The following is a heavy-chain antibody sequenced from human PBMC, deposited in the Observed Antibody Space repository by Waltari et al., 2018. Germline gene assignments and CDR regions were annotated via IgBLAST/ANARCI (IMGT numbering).Heavy chain of an antibody. CDR1: GFDFSDYD. CDR3: TRDLYGSGGDWFDP. J-gene: IGHJ5*02. V-gene: IGHV3-21*01. D-gene: IGHD3-10*01. Sequence: ASGFDFSDYDMNWVRQAPGTGLEWVSSIGGTHSNIFYADSVKGRFTVSRDNAKNSLYFQMDNLRAEDSGLYYCTRDLYGSGGDWFDPWGQGTLVTVSS. CDR2: IGGTHSNI.